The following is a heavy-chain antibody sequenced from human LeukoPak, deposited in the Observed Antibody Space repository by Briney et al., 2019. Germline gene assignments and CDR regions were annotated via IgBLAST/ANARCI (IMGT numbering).Heavy chain of an antibody. CDR3: AKDGMFTIFGVVIAACDY. CDR2: ISGRGGST. J-gene: IGHJ4*02. CDR1: GFTFSSYA. D-gene: IGHD3-3*01. Sequence: SGGSLRLSCAASGFTFSSYAMSWVRQAPGKGLEWVSAISGRGGSTYYADSVKGRFTISRDNSKNTLYLQMNSLRAEDTAVYYCAKDGMFTIFGVVIAACDYWGQGTLVTVSS. V-gene: IGHV3-23*01.